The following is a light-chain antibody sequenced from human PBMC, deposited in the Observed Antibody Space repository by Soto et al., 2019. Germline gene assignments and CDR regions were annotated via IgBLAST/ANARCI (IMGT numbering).Light chain of an antibody. Sequence: DIQMTQSPSTLSASVGDRVTITCRASQSISSWLAWYQQKPGKAPKLLIYDASSLESGVPSRFSGSGSGTEFTLTISSLQSEDLAVYYCQQYNKWPPWTFGQGTKVDIK. J-gene: IGKJ1*01. V-gene: IGKV1-5*01. CDR2: DAS. CDR3: QQYNKWPPWT. CDR1: QSISSW.